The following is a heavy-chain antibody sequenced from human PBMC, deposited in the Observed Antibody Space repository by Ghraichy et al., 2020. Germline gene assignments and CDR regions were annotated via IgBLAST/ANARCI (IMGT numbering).Heavy chain of an antibody. CDR1: GGSVSSGSYY. V-gene: IGHV4-61*01. CDR2: IYYSGST. J-gene: IGHJ4*02. CDR3: ALASGSYDHPFGY. D-gene: IGHD1-26*01. Sequence: SETLSLTCTVSGGSVSSGSYYWTWIRQPPGKGLEWIGYIYYSGSTNYNPSLKSRVTISVDPSKNQFSLKLSSVTAADTAVYYCALASGSYDHPFGYWGQGTLVTVSS.